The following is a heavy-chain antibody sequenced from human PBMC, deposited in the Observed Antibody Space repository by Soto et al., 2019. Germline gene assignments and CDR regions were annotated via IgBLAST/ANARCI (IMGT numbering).Heavy chain of an antibody. CDR2: ISGSGDNT. J-gene: IGHJ4*02. D-gene: IGHD6-6*01. Sequence: GGSLRLSCAASGFTFSNYAMSWVRQAPGKGLEWVSTISGSGDNTYCADSVKGRFTISRDNSKKTLYLQMNSLRAEDTAVYYCAKAPYSSSSGRVYFAYWGQGTLVTVSS. V-gene: IGHV3-23*01. CDR1: GFTFSNYA. CDR3: AKAPYSSSSGRVYFAY.